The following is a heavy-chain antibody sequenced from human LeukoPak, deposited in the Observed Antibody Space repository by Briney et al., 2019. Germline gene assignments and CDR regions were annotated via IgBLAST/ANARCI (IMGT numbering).Heavy chain of an antibody. CDR1: GYSISSGYY. V-gene: IGHV4-38-2*02. J-gene: IGHJ4*02. D-gene: IGHD3-22*01. CDR2: IYHSGST. CDR3: ARASETYYYDSSGYYAFDY. Sequence: PSETLSLTCTVSGYSISSGYYWGWIRQPPGKGLEWIGSIYHSGSTYYNPSLKSRVTISVDTSKNQFSLKLSSVTAADTAVYYCARASETYYYDSSGYYAFDYWGQGTLVTVPS.